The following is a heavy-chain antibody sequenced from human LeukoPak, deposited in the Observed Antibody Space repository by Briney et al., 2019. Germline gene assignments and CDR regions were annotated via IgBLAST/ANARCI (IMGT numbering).Heavy chain of an antibody. J-gene: IGHJ3*02. V-gene: IGHV4-39*07. CDR2: IYYSGST. Sequence: SETLSLTRTVSGGSISSSSYYWGWIRQPPGKGLEWIGSIYYSGSTYYNPSLKSRVTISVDTSKNQFSLKLSSVTAADTAVYYCAREGSYKVGATSYDAFDIWGQGTMVTVSS. CDR3: AREGSYKVGATSYDAFDI. D-gene: IGHD1-26*01. CDR1: GGSISSSSYY.